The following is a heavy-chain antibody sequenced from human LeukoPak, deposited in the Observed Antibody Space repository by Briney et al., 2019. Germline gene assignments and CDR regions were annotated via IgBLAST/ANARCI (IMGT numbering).Heavy chain of an antibody. CDR1: GFTFTNAW. Sequence: SGGALRLSCAASGFTFTNAWMTWVRQAPGKGLEWVGLIIRKAEGGTADFGAPVKGRFAISRDDSKHTLYLQMNSLKIEDTAVYYCATDLGSRYGLSYWGQGTLVTVSS. CDR3: ATDLGSRYGLSY. V-gene: IGHV3-15*01. J-gene: IGHJ4*02. D-gene: IGHD5-18*01. CDR2: IIRKAEGGTA.